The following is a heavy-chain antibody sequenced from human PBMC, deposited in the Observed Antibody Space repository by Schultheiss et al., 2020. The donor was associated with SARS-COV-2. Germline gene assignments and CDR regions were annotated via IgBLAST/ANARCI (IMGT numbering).Heavy chain of an antibody. V-gene: IGHV3-30*04. CDR1: GFTFSSYA. CDR3: AREASTDYYFYGLDV. CDR2: ISYDGSNK. J-gene: IGHJ6*02. Sequence: GGSLRLSCAASGFTFSSYAMHWVRQAPGKGLEWVAVISYDGSNKYYADSVRGRFTISRDNPKKSLYLQMNSLRADDTAVYYCAREASTDYYFYGLDVWGQGTTVTVSS.